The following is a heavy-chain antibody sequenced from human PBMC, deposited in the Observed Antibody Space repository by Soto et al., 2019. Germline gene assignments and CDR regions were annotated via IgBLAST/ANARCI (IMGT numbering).Heavy chain of an antibody. CDR3: ARELVITVPGDCFYHYGMDV. J-gene: IGHJ6*02. V-gene: IGHV1-3*01. CDR2: INAGNGNT. D-gene: IGHD3-9*01. CDR1: GYTFTSYA. Sequence: ASVKVSCKASGYTFTSYAMHWVRQAPGQRLEWMGWINAGNGNTKYSQKFQGRVTITRDTSASTAYMELSSPRSEDTAVYYCARELVITVPGDCFYHYGMDVWGQGTTVTVSS.